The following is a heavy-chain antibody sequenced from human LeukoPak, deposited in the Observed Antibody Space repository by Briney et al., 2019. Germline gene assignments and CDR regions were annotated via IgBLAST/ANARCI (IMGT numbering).Heavy chain of an antibody. CDR3: ARGAVTYDY. CDR2: ISSSGSTI. D-gene: IGHD4-17*01. V-gene: IGHV3-48*03. Sequence: GGSLRLSCAASGLTFSSYEMNWVRQAPGKGLEWVSYISSSGSTIYYADSVKGRFTISRDNAKNSLYLQMNSLRAEDTAVYYCARGAVTYDYWGQGTLVTVSS. J-gene: IGHJ4*02. CDR1: GLTFSSYE.